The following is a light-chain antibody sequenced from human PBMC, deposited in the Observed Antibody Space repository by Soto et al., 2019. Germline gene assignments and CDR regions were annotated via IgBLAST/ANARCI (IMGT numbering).Light chain of an antibody. J-gene: IGKJ1*01. V-gene: IGKV3-20*01. Sequence: EIGLTQSPGTLSLSTGERATLSCRPSQSVSNNYLAWYQQKPGQAPRLLIYDASSRATGIPDRFSGSGSGTDFTLTIVRLEPEDFAVYYCQQYGTSPRTFGQGTKVDI. CDR1: QSVSNNY. CDR3: QQYGTSPRT. CDR2: DAS.